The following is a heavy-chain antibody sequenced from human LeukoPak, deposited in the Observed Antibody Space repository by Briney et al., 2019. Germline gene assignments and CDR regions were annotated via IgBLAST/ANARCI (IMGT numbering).Heavy chain of an antibody. Sequence: GGSLRLSCAASGFTFSSYSMNWVRQAPGKGLEWVSYISSSSSTIYYADSVKGRFTISRDNAKNSLYLQMNSLRAEDTAVYYCARDGRITMFYFDYWGQGTLVTVSS. V-gene: IGHV3-48*04. J-gene: IGHJ4*02. D-gene: IGHD3-10*02. CDR3: ARDGRITMFYFDY. CDR1: GFTFSSYS. CDR2: ISSSSSTI.